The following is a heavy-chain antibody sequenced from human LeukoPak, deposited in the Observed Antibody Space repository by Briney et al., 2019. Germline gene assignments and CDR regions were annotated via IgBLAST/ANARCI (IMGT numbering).Heavy chain of an antibody. CDR3: ARGYAIFDY. V-gene: IGHV4-31*03. Sequence: SQTLSLTCTVSGGSISSGGYFYYGWIRQHPGKGLEWIGYIYYTGSTYYDPSLKSRVSISVDTSKNQFSLKLSSVTAADTAVYYCARGYAIFDYWGQGTLVTVSS. CDR2: IYYTGST. J-gene: IGHJ4*02. D-gene: IGHD2-2*01. CDR1: GGSISSGGYFY.